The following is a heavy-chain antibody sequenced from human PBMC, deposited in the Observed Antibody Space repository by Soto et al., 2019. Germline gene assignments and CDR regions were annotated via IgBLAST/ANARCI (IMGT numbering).Heavy chain of an antibody. CDR2: ISYDGSNK. Sequence: PGGSLRLSCAASGFTFSSYGMHWVRQAPGKGLEWVAVISYDGSNKYYADSVKGRFTISRDNSKNTLYLQMNSLRAEDTDVYYWAKVRELGSYSYYYYGMDVWGQGTRVTVSS. CDR1: GFTFSSYG. D-gene: IGHD7-27*01. CDR3: AKVRELGSYSYYYYGMDV. V-gene: IGHV3-30*18. J-gene: IGHJ6*02.